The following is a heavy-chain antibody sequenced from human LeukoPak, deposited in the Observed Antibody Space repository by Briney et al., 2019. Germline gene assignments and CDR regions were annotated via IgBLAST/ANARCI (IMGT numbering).Heavy chain of an antibody. Sequence: ASVKVSCKASGYTFTSYGISWVRQAPGQGLEWMGWISAYNGNTNYAQKLQGRVTMTTDTSTSTAYMELRSLRSDDTAVYYCARVKKGWYIAHFDYWGQGTLVTVSS. CDR3: ARVKKGWYIAHFDY. V-gene: IGHV1-18*01. D-gene: IGHD6-19*01. CDR1: GYTFTSYG. J-gene: IGHJ4*02. CDR2: ISAYNGNT.